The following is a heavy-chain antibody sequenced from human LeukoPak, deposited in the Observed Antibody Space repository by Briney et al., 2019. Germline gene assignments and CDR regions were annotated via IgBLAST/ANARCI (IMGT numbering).Heavy chain of an antibody. J-gene: IGHJ4*02. D-gene: IGHD3-10*01. CDR2: ISGSGGST. CDR1: GFTLSSYA. CDR3: AKDLRVGITMVRGFDY. V-gene: IGHV3-23*01. Sequence: GGSLRLSCAASGFTLSSYAMSWVRQAPGKGLEWVSAISGSGGSTYYADSVKGRFTISRDNSKNTLYLQMNSLRAEDTAVYYCAKDLRVGITMVRGFDYWGQGTLVTVSS.